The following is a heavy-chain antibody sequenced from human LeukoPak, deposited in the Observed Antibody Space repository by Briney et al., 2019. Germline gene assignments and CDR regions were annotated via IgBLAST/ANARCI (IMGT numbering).Heavy chain of an antibody. CDR2: VYQSGRT. CDR1: GYSISSGYY. J-gene: IGHJ3*02. D-gene: IGHD3-3*01. Sequence: SETLSLTCTVSGYSISSGYYWGWIRQPPGKGLEWIGSVYQSGRTYYRPSLKSRVTISVDMSKNQFSLKLNSVTAADTAVYYCATSVTTFGDDAFDIWGQGTMVTVSS. V-gene: IGHV4-38-2*02. CDR3: ATSVTTFGDDAFDI.